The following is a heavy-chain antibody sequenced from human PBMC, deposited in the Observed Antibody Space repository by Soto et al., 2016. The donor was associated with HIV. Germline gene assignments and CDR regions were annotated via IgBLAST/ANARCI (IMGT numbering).Heavy chain of an antibody. CDR3: ARTYDSSSYNRRFYFDY. J-gene: IGHJ4*02. D-gene: IGHD3-22*01. CDR2: IDTYNRNT. Sequence: QVQLVQSGAEVKKPGASLRISCKASGYTFNSYAISWVRQAPGQGLEWMGTIDTYNRNTNHPQKLQGRVTMTTDTSTNTVYLDLLSLTSDDTAVYYCARTYDSSSYNRRFYFDYWGQGTLVTVSS. V-gene: IGHV1-18*01. CDR1: GYTFNSYA.